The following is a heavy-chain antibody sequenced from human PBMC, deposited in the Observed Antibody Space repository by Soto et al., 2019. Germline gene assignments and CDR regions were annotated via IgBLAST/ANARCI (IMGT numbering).Heavy chain of an antibody. CDR3: ARVTKQLVAGY. V-gene: IGHV4-59*01. CDR1: GGSISSYY. Sequence: SETLSLTCTVSGGSISSYYWSWIRQPPGKGLEWIGYIYYSGSTNYNPSLKSRVTISVDTSKNQFSLKLSSVTAADTAVYYCARVTKQLVAGYWGQGTLVTVSS. J-gene: IGHJ4*02. CDR2: IYYSGST. D-gene: IGHD6-6*01.